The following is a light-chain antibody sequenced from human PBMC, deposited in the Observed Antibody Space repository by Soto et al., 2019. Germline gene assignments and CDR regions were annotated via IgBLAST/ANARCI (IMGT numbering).Light chain of an antibody. Sequence: QSVLTQPPSASGTPGQRVTISCSGSSSNIGSNTVHWYQQLPGTAPKLLIYSNNQRPSGVPDRFSGSKSGTSASLAISGLQSEDEADYYCAAWDDSLTGYVFGTGTKVPV. J-gene: IGLJ1*01. V-gene: IGLV1-44*01. CDR1: SSNIGSNT. CDR2: SNN. CDR3: AAWDDSLTGYV.